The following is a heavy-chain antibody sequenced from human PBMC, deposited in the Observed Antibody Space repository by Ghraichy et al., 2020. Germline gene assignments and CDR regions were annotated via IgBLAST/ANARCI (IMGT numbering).Heavy chain of an antibody. CDR3: AKVKDSGYDWRLFDY. CDR1: GFTFSDYA. V-gene: IGHV3-23*01. D-gene: IGHD5-12*01. Sequence: GSLRLSCAASGFTFSDYAMSWVRQAPGKGLEWVSGISGSEGNIYYADSVKGRFTISRENSKNTLYLQMSSLRAEDTGVYYCAKVKDSGYDWRLFDYWGQGTLVTVSS. J-gene: IGHJ4*02. CDR2: ISGSEGNI.